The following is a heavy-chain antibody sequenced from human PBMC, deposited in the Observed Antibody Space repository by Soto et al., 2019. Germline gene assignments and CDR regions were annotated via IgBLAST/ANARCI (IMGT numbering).Heavy chain of an antibody. CDR1: GFIFINYA. V-gene: IGHV3-23*01. D-gene: IGHD3-9*01. CDR3: AKDRAIRPGSDFDY. Sequence: PGGSQSLSCAPSGFIFINYAMSWVRQARGKGLEWVSAISGSGADTYYTESVKGRFTISRDNSKNTLYLRMNSLRAEDTAVFYCAKDRAIRPGSDFDYWGQGTQVTVSS. J-gene: IGHJ4*02. CDR2: ISGSGADT.